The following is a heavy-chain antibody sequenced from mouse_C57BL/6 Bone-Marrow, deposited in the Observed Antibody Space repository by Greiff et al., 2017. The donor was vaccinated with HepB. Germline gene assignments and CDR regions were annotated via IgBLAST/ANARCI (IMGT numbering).Heavy chain of an antibody. CDR3: ARGYGSREVYWYFDV. V-gene: IGHV1-52*01. D-gene: IGHD1-1*01. CDR2: IDPSDSET. J-gene: IGHJ1*03. Sequence: QVQLQQPGAELVRPGSSVKLSCKASGYTFTSYWMHWVKQRPIQGLEWIGNIDPSDSETHYNQKFKDKATLTGDKSSSTAYMQLSSLTSEDSAVYYCARGYGSREVYWYFDVWGTGTTVTVSS. CDR1: GYTFTSYW.